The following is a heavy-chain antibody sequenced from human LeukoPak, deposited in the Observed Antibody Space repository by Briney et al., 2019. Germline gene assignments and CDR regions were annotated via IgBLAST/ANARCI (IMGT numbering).Heavy chain of an antibody. J-gene: IGHJ3*02. Sequence: GGSLRLSCAASGFTFSNYGMSWVRQAPGKGLEWVSAISGSGVTTYYADSVKGRFTISRDSSKNTLFLQMNSLGAEDTAVYYCAKVRVGAAYDYDALDIWGQGTMVTVSS. CDR3: AKVRVGAAYDYDALDI. CDR2: ISGSGVTT. CDR1: GFTFSNYG. D-gene: IGHD1-26*01. V-gene: IGHV3-23*01.